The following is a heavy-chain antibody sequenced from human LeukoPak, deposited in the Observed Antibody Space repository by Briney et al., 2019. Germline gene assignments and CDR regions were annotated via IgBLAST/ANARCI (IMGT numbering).Heavy chain of an antibody. CDR3: PRYCRSTSCKAVYYFDY. CDR2: IKQDGSEK. D-gene: IGHD2-2*01. V-gene: IGHV3-7*01. Sequence: PGGSLRLSCAASGFTFSSYWMSWVRQAPGKGLEWVANIKQDGSEKYYVDSVKGRFTISRDNAKNSLYLQMNSLRAEDTAVYYSPRYCRSTSCKAVYYFDYWGHGTLCTVSS. CDR1: GFTFSSYW. J-gene: IGHJ4*01.